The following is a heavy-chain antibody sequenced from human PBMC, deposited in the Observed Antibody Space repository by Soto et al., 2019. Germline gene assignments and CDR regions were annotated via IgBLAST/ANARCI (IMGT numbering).Heavy chain of an antibody. D-gene: IGHD5-18*01. V-gene: IGHV3-30-3*01. Sequence: GGSLRLSCAASGFTFSSYAMHWVRQAPGKGLEWVAVISYDGSNKYYADSVKGRFTISRDNSKNTLYLQMNSLRAEDTAVYYCARDPLWGTAMVLWYFDLWGRGTLVTVGS. CDR3: ARDPLWGTAMVLWYFDL. J-gene: IGHJ2*01. CDR2: ISYDGSNK. CDR1: GFTFSSYA.